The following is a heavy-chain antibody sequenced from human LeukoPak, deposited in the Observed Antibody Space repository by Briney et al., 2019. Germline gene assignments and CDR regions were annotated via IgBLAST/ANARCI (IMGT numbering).Heavy chain of an antibody. D-gene: IGHD1-26*01. CDR1: GFTFSSYS. Sequence: PGGSLRLSCAASGFTFSSYSMNWVRQAPGKGLEWVSYISSSYSPTYYADSVKGRFTISRDNAKNSLYLQMNSLRAEDTAVYYCARGPYSGNYNAFDIWGQGTMVTVSS. CDR3: ARGPYSGNYNAFDI. CDR2: ISSSYSPT. V-gene: IGHV3-48*01. J-gene: IGHJ3*02.